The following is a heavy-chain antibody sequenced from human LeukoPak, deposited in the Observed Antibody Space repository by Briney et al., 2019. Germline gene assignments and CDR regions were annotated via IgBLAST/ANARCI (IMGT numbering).Heavy chain of an antibody. V-gene: IGHV1-69*13. Sequence: GASVKVSCKASGGTFSSYALSWVRQAPGQGLEWMGGIIPFFGTPNYAQRFQDRVTISADESTSTFHMELRSLRSEDTAVYYCARPKTYYYEDTDLKVWVRGPLDYWGQGTLVTVSS. CDR3: ARPKTYYYEDTDLKVWVRGPLDY. CDR2: IIPFFGTP. J-gene: IGHJ4*02. CDR1: GGTFSSYA. D-gene: IGHD3-22*01.